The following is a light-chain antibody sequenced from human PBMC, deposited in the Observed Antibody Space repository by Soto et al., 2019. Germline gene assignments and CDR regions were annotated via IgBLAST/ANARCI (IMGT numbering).Light chain of an antibody. CDR1: SSNIGADFD. V-gene: IGLV1-40*01. J-gene: IGLJ3*02. CDR2: HNN. Sequence: QSVLTQPPSWSGAPGQRGTISRTGSSSNIGADFDVHWYQHLPGTAPKLLISHNNNRPSGVPDRFSGSKSGTSASLAITGLQADDEAVYYCQSRDSSLSSSWVFGGGTKLTVL. CDR3: QSRDSSLSSSWV.